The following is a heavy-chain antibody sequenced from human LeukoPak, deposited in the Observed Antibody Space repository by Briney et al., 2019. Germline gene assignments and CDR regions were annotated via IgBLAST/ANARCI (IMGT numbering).Heavy chain of an antibody. CDR2: IYSGGST. D-gene: IGHD2-15*01. Sequence: PGGSLRLSCAASGFTVSSNYMSWVRQAPGKGLEWVSVIYSGGSTYYADSVKGRFTISRDNSKNTLYLQMNSLRAEDTAVYYCAGQGVVVADFYMDVWGKGTTVTISS. J-gene: IGHJ6*03. CDR1: GFTVSSNY. V-gene: IGHV3-53*01. CDR3: AGQGVVVADFYMDV.